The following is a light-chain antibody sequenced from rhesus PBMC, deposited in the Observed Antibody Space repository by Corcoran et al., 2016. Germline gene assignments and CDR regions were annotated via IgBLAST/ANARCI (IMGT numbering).Light chain of an antibody. Sequence: DIQMTQSPSSLSASVGDTVTITCQASQGISNYLAWYQQKPGKDPKLLISDASTLQSGVPSRFRCSGSGTEVTLTISSLQPEDFATYYCQQHNSYPLTFGGGTKVELK. CDR2: DAS. J-gene: IGKJ4*01. V-gene: IGKV1-25*01. CDR1: QGISNY. CDR3: QQHNSYPLT.